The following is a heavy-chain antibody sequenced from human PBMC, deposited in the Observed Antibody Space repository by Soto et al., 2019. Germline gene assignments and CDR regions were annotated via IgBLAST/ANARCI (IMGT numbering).Heavy chain of an antibody. CDR3: ARDSAWNEENWFDP. CDR2: INAGNGNT. D-gene: IGHD1-1*01. V-gene: IGHV1-3*01. Sequence: QVQLVQSGAEVKKPGASVKVSCKASGYTFTSYAMHWVRQAPGHRLEWMGWINAGNGNTKYSQKFQGRVTITRDTSASTAYMELSSLRSEDMAVYYCARDSAWNEENWFDPWAQGTLVTVSS. J-gene: IGHJ5*02. CDR1: GYTFTSYA.